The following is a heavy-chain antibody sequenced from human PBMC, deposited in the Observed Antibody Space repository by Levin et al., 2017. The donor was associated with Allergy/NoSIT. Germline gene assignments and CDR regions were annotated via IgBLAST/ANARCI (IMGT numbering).Heavy chain of an antibody. CDR2: INWNRDKI. J-gene: IGHJ4*02. V-gene: IGHV3-9*01. D-gene: IGHD7-27*01. CDR1: GFTFGDYA. CDR3: AKGLKWGSPNTFDY. Sequence: PGESLKISCAASGFTFGDYAMHWVRQAPGKGLEWVSGINWNRDKIGYADSVRARFTISRDNAKNSLYLQMNSLGPEDTALYYCAKGLKWGSPNTFDYWGQGTLVTVSS.